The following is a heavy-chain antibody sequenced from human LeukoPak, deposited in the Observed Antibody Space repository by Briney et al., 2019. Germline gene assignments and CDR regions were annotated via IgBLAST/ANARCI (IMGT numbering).Heavy chain of an antibody. CDR3: ARLYGDYITGGY. CDR2: INHGGST. D-gene: IGHD4-17*01. V-gene: IGHV4-34*01. CDR1: GGSFSGYS. J-gene: IGHJ4*02. Sequence: SETLSLTCAVYGGSFSGYSWSWIRQPPGKGLEWLGEINHGGSTNYNPSLKSRVTMSVDTSKNQFSLKLNSVTAADTAVYYCARLYGDYITGGYWGQGTLVTVSS.